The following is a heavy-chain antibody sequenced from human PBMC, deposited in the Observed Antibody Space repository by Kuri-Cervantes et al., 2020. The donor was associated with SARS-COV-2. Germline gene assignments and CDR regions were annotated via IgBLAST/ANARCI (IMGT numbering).Heavy chain of an antibody. CDR3: ARGGTYYYDRSGFDWFDP. CDR1: GGSIKNYF. J-gene: IGHJ5*02. V-gene: IGHV4-59*01. D-gene: IGHD3-22*01. CDR2: IYHSGST. Sequence: GSLRLSCTVSGGSIKNYFWTWIRQSPGKGLEWIGYIYHSGSTNYNPSLNSRVTISIDTSKNQFALRLSTVTAADTAVYYCARGGTYYYDRSGFDWFDPWGQGTLVTVSS.